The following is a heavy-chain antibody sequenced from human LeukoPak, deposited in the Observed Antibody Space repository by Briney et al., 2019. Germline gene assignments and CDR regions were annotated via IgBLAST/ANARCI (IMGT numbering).Heavy chain of an antibody. CDR3: ARDRLNRADCGTDCYSAVFDY. CDR1: EFTFSSYA. V-gene: IGHV3-30*04. Sequence: GGSLRLSCAASEFTFSSYAMSWVRQTPGKGLEWVAVIASHAGDAHYSDSVKGRFTISRDNSKDTLYLQMNNLGVEDTAVYYCARDRLNRADCGTDCYSAVFDYWGQGALVTVSS. D-gene: IGHD2-21*02. J-gene: IGHJ4*02. CDR2: IASHAGDA.